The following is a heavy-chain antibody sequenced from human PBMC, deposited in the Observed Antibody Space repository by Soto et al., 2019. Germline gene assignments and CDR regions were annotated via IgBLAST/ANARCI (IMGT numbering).Heavy chain of an antibody. J-gene: IGHJ3*02. Sequence: PGGSLRLSCAASGFTFSSYSMNWVRQAPGKGLEWVSSISSSSSYIYYADSVKGRFTISRDNAKNSLYLQMNSLRAEDTAVYYCAREGRYDFWSGIDDAFDIWGQGTMVTVSS. CDR2: ISSSSSYI. V-gene: IGHV3-21*01. D-gene: IGHD3-3*01. CDR3: AREGRYDFWSGIDDAFDI. CDR1: GFTFSSYS.